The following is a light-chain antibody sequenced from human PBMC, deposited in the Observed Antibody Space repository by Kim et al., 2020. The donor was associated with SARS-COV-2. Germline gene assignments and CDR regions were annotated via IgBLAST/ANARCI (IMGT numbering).Light chain of an antibody. CDR1: KLGDKY. CDR3: QAWDGSPVV. Sequence: SYELTQPPSVSVSPGQTVSITCSGDKLGDKYACWYQQKPGQSPVLVTYQDTKRPSGIPDRFPGSNPGNTATLTISGTQPRARAAYSCQAWDGSPVV. J-gene: IGLJ2*01. V-gene: IGLV3-1*01. CDR2: QDT.